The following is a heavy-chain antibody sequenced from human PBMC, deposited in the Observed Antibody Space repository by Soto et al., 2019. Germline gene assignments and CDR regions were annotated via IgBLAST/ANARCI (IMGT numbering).Heavy chain of an antibody. CDR1: GYTFTNYA. D-gene: IGHD2-2*01. CDR2: INAGNGNT. CDR3: ARDCPRRYCSSTGDY. Sequence: GASVKVSCKASGYTFTNYAMHCGRQAPGQRLEWMGWINAGNGNTKYSQKFQGRVTITRDTSASTAYMELSSLRSEDTAVYYCARDCPRRYCSSTGDYWGQGTLVNVSS. J-gene: IGHJ4*02. V-gene: IGHV1-3*01.